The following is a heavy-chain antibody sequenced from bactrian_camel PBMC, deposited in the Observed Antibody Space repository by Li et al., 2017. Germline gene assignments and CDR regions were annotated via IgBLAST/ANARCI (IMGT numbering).Heavy chain of an antibody. CDR2: IDADVST. D-gene: IGHD2*01. CDR3: AATTFSTSDYCQGSWGDWAY. CDR1: GDIYSSNY. Sequence: VQLVESGGGSVQAGGSLRLSCAASGDIYSSNYMGWFRLGPGKAREGVAIIDADVSTFYADSVAGRFTVSRDGAENTLYLQMNSLKPEDTAMYYCAATTFSTSDYCQGSWGDWAYWGQGTQVTVS. J-gene: IGHJ4*01. V-gene: IGHV3S53*01.